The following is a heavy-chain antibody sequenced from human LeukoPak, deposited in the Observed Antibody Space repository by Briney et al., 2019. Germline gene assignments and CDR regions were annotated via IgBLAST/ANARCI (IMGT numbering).Heavy chain of an antibody. CDR3: ARAFYSSSWYHKEDFFDY. Sequence: SETLSLTCTVSGGSTSSYYWSWIRQPPGKGLEWIGYIYYSGSTNYNPSLKSRVTISVDTSKNQFSLKLSSVTAADTAVYYCARAFYSSSWYHKEDFFDYWGQGTPVTVSS. CDR1: GGSTSSYY. V-gene: IGHV4-59*08. D-gene: IGHD6-13*01. J-gene: IGHJ4*02. CDR2: IYYSGST.